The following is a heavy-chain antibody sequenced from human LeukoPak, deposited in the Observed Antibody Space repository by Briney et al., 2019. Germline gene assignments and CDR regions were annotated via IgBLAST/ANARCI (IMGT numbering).Heavy chain of an antibody. D-gene: IGHD3-22*01. Sequence: SETLSLTCTVSGGSISSGDYSWSWIRQPPGKGLEWIAYMYYSGSTYYNPSLKSRVTMSADTSKNQLSLKLSSVTAADTAVYYCARPYYYDSRIDPWARESWSPSPQ. CDR2: MYYSGST. J-gene: IGHJ5*02. V-gene: IGHV4-30-4*01. CDR1: GGSISSGDYS. CDR3: ARPYYYDSRIDP.